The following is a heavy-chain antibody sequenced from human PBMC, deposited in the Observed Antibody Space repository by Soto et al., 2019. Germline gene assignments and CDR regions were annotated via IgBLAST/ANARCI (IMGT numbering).Heavy chain of an antibody. D-gene: IGHD2-15*01. CDR1: GYTFTSYD. J-gene: IGHJ3*02. Sequence: ASVKVSCKASGYTFTSYDINWVRQATGQGLEWMGWMNPNSGNTGYAQKFQGRVTMTRNTSISTAYMELSSLRSEDTAVYYCARKRLCSGGSCYDIWGQGTMVTVSS. CDR2: MNPNSGNT. CDR3: ARKRLCSGGSCYDI. V-gene: IGHV1-8*01.